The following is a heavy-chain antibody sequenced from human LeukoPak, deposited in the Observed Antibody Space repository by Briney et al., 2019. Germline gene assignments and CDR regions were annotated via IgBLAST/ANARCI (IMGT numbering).Heavy chain of an antibody. CDR2: ISGSGGST. V-gene: IGHV3-23*01. CDR1: GFTFSSYA. Sequence: GGSLRLSCAASGFTFSSYAMSWVRQAPGKGLEWVSAISGSGGSTYYADSVKGRFTISRDNAKNTLYLQMNSLRAEDTAVYYCARESSNYFLYYYYYGMDVWGQGTTVTVSS. J-gene: IGHJ6*02. D-gene: IGHD4-11*01. CDR3: ARESSNYFLYYYYYGMDV.